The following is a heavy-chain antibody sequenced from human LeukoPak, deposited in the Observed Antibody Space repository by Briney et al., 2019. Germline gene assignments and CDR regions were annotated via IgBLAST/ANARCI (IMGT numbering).Heavy chain of an antibody. Sequence: SVKVSCKACGGTFSSYAISWVRQAPGQGLEWMGRIIPIFGTANYAQKFQGRVTITTDESTSTAYMELSSLRSEDTAVYYCARDPPKRGTAMVWGQGALVTVSS. CDR1: GGTFSSYA. CDR2: IIPIFGTA. D-gene: IGHD5-18*01. CDR3: ARDPPKRGTAMV. V-gene: IGHV1-69*05. J-gene: IGHJ4*02.